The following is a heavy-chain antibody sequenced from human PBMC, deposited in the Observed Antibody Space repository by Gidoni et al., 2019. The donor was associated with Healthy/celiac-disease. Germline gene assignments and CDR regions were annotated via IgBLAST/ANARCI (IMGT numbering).Heavy chain of an antibody. J-gene: IGHJ3*02. Sequence: EVQLVESGGGLVQPGGSLRLSCAASGFTFSSYEMNWVRQAQGKGLEWVSYISSSGSTIYYADAVKGRFTISRDNAKNSLYLQMNSLRAEDTAVYYCARKHIVVVTAPHDAFDIWGQGTMVTVSS. CDR1: GFTFSSYE. V-gene: IGHV3-48*03. CDR2: ISSSGSTI. D-gene: IGHD2-21*02. CDR3: ARKHIVVVTAPHDAFDI.